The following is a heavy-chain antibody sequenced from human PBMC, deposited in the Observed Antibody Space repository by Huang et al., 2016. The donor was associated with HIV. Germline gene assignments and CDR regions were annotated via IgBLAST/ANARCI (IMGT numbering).Heavy chain of an antibody. J-gene: IGHJ4*02. V-gene: IGHV5-51*01. CDR3: ARRGFNKGSSPDS. CDR2: VYPGDSDA. Sequence: EVQLVQSGPEVKKPGESLKISCRVSGYTFTNYWIGWVRQRPGKGLEWSAIVYPGDSDAAYNPSFRGQVTISADKSINIAHLQWDSLKTSDSAIYYCARRGFNKGSSPDSWGQGTLVTVSS. D-gene: IGHD1-26*01. CDR1: GYTFTNYW.